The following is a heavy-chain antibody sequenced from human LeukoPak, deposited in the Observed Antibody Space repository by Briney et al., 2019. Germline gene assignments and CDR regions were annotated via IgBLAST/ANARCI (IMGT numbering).Heavy chain of an antibody. V-gene: IGHV3-21*01. D-gene: IGHD3-10*01. CDR3: ASTSMVRGVRAAFDI. J-gene: IGHJ3*02. CDR1: GFTFSSYS. CDR2: ISSSSSYI. Sequence: GGSLRLSCAASGFTFSSYSMNWVRQAPGKGLEWVSSISSSSSYIYYADSVKGRFTISRDNAKNSLYLQMNSLRAEDTAVYYCASTSMVRGVRAAFDIWGQGTMVTVSS.